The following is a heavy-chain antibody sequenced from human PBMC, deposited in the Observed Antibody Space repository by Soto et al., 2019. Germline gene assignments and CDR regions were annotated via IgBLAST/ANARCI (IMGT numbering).Heavy chain of an antibody. J-gene: IGHJ4*02. V-gene: IGHV1-2*04. Sequence: ASVKVSCKASGYTFTGYYMHWVRQAPGQGLEWMGWINPNSGGTNYAQKFQGWVTMTRDTSISTAYMELSRLRSDDTAVYYCAVTTSSSSSPTFDYWGQGTLVTVSS. CDR3: AVTTSSSSSPTFDY. D-gene: IGHD6-6*01. CDR2: INPNSGGT. CDR1: GYTFTGYY.